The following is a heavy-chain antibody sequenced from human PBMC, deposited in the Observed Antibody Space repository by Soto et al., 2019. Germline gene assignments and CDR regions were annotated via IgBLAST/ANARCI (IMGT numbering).Heavy chain of an antibody. J-gene: IGHJ4*02. CDR1: GYSFTSYW. D-gene: IGHD6-13*01. V-gene: IGHV5-51*01. CDR2: IYPGDSDT. Sequence: GESLKISCKGSGYSFTSYWIGWVRQMPGKGLEWMGIIYPGDSDTRYSPSFQGQVTISADKSIGTAYLQWSSLKASDTAMYYCARLAPYHSSSWYYFDYWGQGTLVTV. CDR3: ARLAPYHSSSWYYFDY.